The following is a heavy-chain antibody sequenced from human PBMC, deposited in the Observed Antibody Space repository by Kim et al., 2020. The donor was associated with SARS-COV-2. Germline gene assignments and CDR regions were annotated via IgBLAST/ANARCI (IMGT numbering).Heavy chain of an antibody. Sequence: ASVKVSCKASGYTFTSYYMHWVRQAPGQGLEWMGIINPSGGSTSYAQKFQGRVTMTRDTSTSTVYMELSSLRSEDTAVYYCARGSRPKTTYYYDSSGYYGESYFDYWGQGTLVTVSS. V-gene: IGHV1-46*01. J-gene: IGHJ4*02. CDR1: GYTFTSYY. CDR2: INPSGGST. D-gene: IGHD3-22*01. CDR3: ARGSRPKTTYYYDSSGYYGESYFDY.